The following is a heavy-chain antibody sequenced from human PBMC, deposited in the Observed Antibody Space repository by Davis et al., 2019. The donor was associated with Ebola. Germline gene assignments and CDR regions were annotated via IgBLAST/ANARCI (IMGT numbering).Heavy chain of an antibody. Sequence: GESLKISCAASGFTFSSYSMNWVRQAPGKGLEWVSSISSSSSYIYYADSVKGRFTISRDNAKNSLYLQMNSLRAEDTAVYYCARDLSRGYSYGWPEDYFDYWGQGTLVTVSS. V-gene: IGHV3-21*01. CDR3: ARDLSRGYSYGWPEDYFDY. J-gene: IGHJ4*02. CDR1: GFTFSSYS. D-gene: IGHD5-18*01. CDR2: ISSSSSYI.